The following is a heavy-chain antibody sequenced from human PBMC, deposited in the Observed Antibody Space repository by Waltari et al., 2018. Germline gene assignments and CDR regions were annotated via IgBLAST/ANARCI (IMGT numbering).Heavy chain of an antibody. J-gene: IGHJ4*02. V-gene: IGHV3-21*01. CDR2: ISTSTKYI. CDR1: GLTFSSYS. CDR3: APTAVTYDY. D-gene: IGHD4-17*01. Sequence: EVQRVESGGGLVKPGGSLRTSCAGFGLTFSSYSLNWVRQAPGKGLEWVSCISTSTKYIRYADAVKGRFTISRDNAKNSLYLQMNNLRAEDTAVYYCAPTAVTYDYWGQGILVTVSS.